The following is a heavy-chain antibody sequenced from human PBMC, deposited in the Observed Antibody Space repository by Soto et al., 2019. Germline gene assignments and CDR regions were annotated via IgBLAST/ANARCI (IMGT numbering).Heavy chain of an antibody. CDR1: GFSLSTSGVG. Sequence: QITLKESGPTLVKYTQTLTLTCTFSGFSLSTSGVGVGWIRQPPGKALEWLALIYWDDDTRYSPSLKSRLTTTKDTSKNQVVLTMNNMDPVDTATYSYAHLNEVPFDYWGQGTLVAVSS. CDR2: IYWDDDT. V-gene: IGHV2-5*02. CDR3: AHLNEVPFDY. J-gene: IGHJ4*02.